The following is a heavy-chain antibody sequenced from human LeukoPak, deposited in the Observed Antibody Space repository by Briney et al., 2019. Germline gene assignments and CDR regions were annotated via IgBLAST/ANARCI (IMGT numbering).Heavy chain of an antibody. V-gene: IGHV1-8*01. Sequence: ASVKVSCKASGYTFTSYDISWVRQATGQGLEWMGWMNPNSGNTGYAQKFQGRVTMTRNTSISTAYMELSSLRSEDTAVYYCARTLMSSYYYYGTDVWGQGTTVTVSS. J-gene: IGHJ6*02. CDR2: MNPNSGNT. CDR1: GYTFTSYD. D-gene: IGHD2-8*01. CDR3: ARTLMSSYYYYGTDV.